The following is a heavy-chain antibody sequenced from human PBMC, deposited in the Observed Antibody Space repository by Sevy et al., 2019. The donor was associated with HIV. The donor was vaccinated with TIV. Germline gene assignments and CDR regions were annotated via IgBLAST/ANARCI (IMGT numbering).Heavy chain of an antibody. D-gene: IGHD4-17*01. V-gene: IGHV4-4*07. CDR2: IYTSGST. Sequence: SETLSLTCTVSGGSISSYYWSWIRQPVGKGLEWIGRIYTSGSTNYNPSLKSRVTMSVDTSKNQFSLKLSSVTAADTAVYYCASSGRVYGDLLFDYWGQGTLVTVSS. CDR1: GGSISSYY. J-gene: IGHJ4*02. CDR3: ASSGRVYGDLLFDY.